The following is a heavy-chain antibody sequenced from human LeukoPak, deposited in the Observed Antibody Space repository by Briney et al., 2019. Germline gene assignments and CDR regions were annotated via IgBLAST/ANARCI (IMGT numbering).Heavy chain of an antibody. J-gene: IGHJ4*02. CDR1: GGSISTYQ. V-gene: IGHV4-59*01. D-gene: IGHD4-23*01. Sequence: PSETLSLTCTVSGGSISTYQRSWIRQPPGKNLEWIGNIYYGGSANSNTSFKSRVVLSVDTPKNQFFLNLSPVTAADTALYYCARVGVDYSGNIIKYFYDYWGPGTLVTVSS. CDR3: ARVGVDYSGNIIKYFYDY. CDR2: IYYGGSA.